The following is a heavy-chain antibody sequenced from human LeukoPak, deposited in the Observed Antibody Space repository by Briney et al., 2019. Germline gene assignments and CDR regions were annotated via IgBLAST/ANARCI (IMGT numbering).Heavy chain of an antibody. CDR2: IYHSGGT. V-gene: IGHV4-38-2*01. CDR1: GYSISSGYY. CDR3: ARRAADEAMIRGANPYFDY. D-gene: IGHD3-10*01. J-gene: IGHJ4*02. Sequence: KPSETLSLTCAVSGYSISSGYYWGWIRQPPGKGLEGIGSIYHSGGTYYNASLKSRVIISVDTSKNQFSLKLSSVTAADTAVYYCARRAADEAMIRGANPYFDYWGQGTLVTVSS.